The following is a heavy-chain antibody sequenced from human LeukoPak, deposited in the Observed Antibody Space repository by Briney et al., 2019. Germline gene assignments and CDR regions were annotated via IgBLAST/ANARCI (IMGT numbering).Heavy chain of an antibody. J-gene: IGHJ4*02. CDR3: ARDCCSGGGPLDI. CDR1: GFTFSNYG. CDR2: IAVVGGNT. Sequence: GGSLRLSCAASGFTFSNYGMAWVRQAPGKGLEWVSTIAVVGGNTHYADSVEGRFTISGQDSNNALHLQLNSLRAEDTAIYYCARDCCSGGGPLDIWGQGTLVTVSS. V-gene: IGHV3-23*01. D-gene: IGHD2-15*01.